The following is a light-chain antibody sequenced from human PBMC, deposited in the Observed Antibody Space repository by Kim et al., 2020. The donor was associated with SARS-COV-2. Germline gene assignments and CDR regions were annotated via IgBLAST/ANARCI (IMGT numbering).Light chain of an antibody. Sequence: DIQMTQSPSSLSASIGDRVTISCRASQTISNYLNWYQQKPGKAPKILIYAASSLQSGVPSRFSGTGSGTDFTLTISSLQPEDFATYYCQQSLTAPRTFGPGTKVDIK. CDR3: QQSLTAPRT. J-gene: IGKJ3*01. CDR1: QTISNY. CDR2: AAS. V-gene: IGKV1-39*01.